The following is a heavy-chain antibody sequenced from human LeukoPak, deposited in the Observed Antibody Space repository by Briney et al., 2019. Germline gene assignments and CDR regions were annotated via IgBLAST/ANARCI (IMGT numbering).Heavy chain of an antibody. Sequence: GGSLRLSCAASGFTFSSYAMHWVRQAPGKGLEWVAVISYDGSNKYYADSVKGRFTISRDNPKNTLYLQMNSLRAEDTAVYYCARAHRSSGWSSAFDIWGQGTMVTVSS. J-gene: IGHJ3*02. CDR1: GFTFSSYA. CDR2: ISYDGSNK. CDR3: ARAHRSSGWSSAFDI. V-gene: IGHV3-30-3*01. D-gene: IGHD6-19*01.